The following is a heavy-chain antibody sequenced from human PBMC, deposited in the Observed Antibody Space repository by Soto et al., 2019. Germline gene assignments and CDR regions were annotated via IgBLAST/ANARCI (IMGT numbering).Heavy chain of an antibody. Sequence: ASVKVSWKASGYTFTSYDINWVRQATGQGLEWMGWMNPNSGNTGYAQKFQGRVTMTRNTSISTAYMELSSLRSEDTATYYCAHIHHYDDGFDPWGRGTLVTVSS. CDR1: GYTFTSYD. V-gene: IGHV1-8*01. CDR2: MNPNSGNT. CDR3: AHIHHYDDGFDP. D-gene: IGHD4-17*01. J-gene: IGHJ5*02.